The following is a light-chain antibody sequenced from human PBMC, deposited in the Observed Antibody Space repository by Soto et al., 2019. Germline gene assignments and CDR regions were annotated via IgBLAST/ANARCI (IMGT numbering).Light chain of an antibody. V-gene: IGLV2-14*01. CDR2: EVS. J-gene: IGLJ1*01. Sequence: QSALAQPASVSGSPGQSITISCPGTSSDVGGYNYVSWYQQHPGKAPKLMIYEVSNRPSGVSNRFSGSKSGNTASLTISGLQAEDEADYYCSSYTSGSTLVFGTGTKV. CDR1: SSDVGGYNY. CDR3: SSYTSGSTLV.